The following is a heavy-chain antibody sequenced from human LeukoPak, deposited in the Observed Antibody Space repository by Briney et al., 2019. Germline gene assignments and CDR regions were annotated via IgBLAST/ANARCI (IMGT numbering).Heavy chain of an antibody. CDR2: IKQDGSEK. Sequence: GGSLRLSCAASGFTFSSYWMSWVRQAPGKGLEWVANIKQDGSEKYYVDSVKGRFTISRDNAKNSLYLQMNSLRAEDTAVYYCAGLMVRGVITDDAFDIWGQGTMVTVSS. CDR3: AGLMVRGVITDDAFDI. CDR1: GFTFSSYW. V-gene: IGHV3-7*01. J-gene: IGHJ3*02. D-gene: IGHD3-10*01.